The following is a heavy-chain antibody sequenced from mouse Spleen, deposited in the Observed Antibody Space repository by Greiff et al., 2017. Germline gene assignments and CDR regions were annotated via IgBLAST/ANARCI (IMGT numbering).Heavy chain of an antibody. CDR2: IYPGNSDT. D-gene: IGHD2-4*01. CDR1: GYTFTSYW. V-gene: IGHV1-5*01. Sequence: EVQLQQSGTVLARPGASVKMSCKTSGYTFTSYWMHWVKQRPGQGLEWIGAIYPGNSDTSYNQKFKGKAKLTAVTSASTAYMELSSLTNEDSAVYYCTREITDWYFDFWGAGTTVTVSS. CDR3: TREITDWYFDF. J-gene: IGHJ1*01.